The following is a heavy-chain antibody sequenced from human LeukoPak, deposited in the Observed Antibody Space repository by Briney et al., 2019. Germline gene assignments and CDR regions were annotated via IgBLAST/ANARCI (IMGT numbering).Heavy chain of an antibody. CDR2: LWYDGGNK. CDR3: ARVAPIYSSSLYYLDC. D-gene: IGHD6-13*01. Sequence: GGSLRLSCAASGFTFSSHVMHWVRQAAGKGLEWVAVLWYDGGNKYYADSVKGRFTISRDNSKNTLYLQMNSLRAEDTAVYYCARVAPIYSSSLYYLDCWGQGTLVTVSS. CDR1: GFTFSSHV. V-gene: IGHV3-33*01. J-gene: IGHJ4*02.